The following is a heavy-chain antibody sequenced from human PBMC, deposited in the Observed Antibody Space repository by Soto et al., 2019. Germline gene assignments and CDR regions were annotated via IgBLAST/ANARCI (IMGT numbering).Heavy chain of an antibody. CDR2: IRSEADGGKI. J-gene: IGHJ6*01. V-gene: IGHV3-15*07. CDR3: TTAYANAPFYGLDV. CDR1: GFTFSNAW. D-gene: IGHD3-16*01. Sequence: EVQLVESGEGLVKPGGSLRLSCAASGFTFSNAWMNWVRQAPGKGLEWVGRIRSEADGGKIDYAAPVRGRFTISRDDSKTMLYLQMNGLKTEDTAVYYCTTAYANAPFYGLDVWGQGTTVTVSS.